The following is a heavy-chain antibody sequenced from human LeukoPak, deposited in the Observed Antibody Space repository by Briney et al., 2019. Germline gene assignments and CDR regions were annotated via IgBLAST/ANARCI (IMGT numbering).Heavy chain of an antibody. CDR2: IIPILGIA. D-gene: IGHD2-2*01. J-gene: IGHJ4*02. CDR3: ASDCSSTSYYGY. Sequence: WASVKVSFKASGGPFSSYTIGWVRRAPGQGLGWMGRIIPILGIANYAQKFQGRVTITADKSTSTAYMELSSLRSEDTAVYYCASDCSSTSYYGYWGQGTLVTVSS. V-gene: IGHV1-69*02. CDR1: GGPFSSYT.